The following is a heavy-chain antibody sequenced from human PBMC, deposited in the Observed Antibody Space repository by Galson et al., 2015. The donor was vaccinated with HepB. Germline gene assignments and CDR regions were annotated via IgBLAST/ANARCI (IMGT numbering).Heavy chain of an antibody. D-gene: IGHD3-3*01. CDR1: GFTFSSYA. CDR3: ASTYTKSSRRLRFLGWLRIVYFDY. CDR2: ISCDGSNK. Sequence: SLRLSCAASGFTFSSYAMHWVRQAPGKGLEWVAVISCDGSNKYYADSVKGRFTISRDNSKNTLYLQMNSLRAEDTAVYYCASTYTKSSRRLRFLGWLRIVYFDYWGQGPLVTVSS. V-gene: IGHV3-30-3*01. J-gene: IGHJ4*02.